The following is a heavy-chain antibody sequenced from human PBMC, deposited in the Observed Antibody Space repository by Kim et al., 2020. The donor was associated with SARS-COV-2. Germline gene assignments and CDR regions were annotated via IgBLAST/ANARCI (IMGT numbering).Heavy chain of an antibody. CDR2: ISGSGGST. CDR3: AKDRLRGSSSYNWFDP. V-gene: IGHV3-23*01. D-gene: IGHD6-6*01. Sequence: GGSLRLSCAASGFTFSSYAMSWVRQAPGKGLEWVSAISGSGGSTYYADSVKGRFTISRDNSKNTLYLQMNSLRAEDTAVYYCAKDRLRGSSSYNWFDPWGQGTLVTVSS. CDR1: GFTFSSYA. J-gene: IGHJ5*02.